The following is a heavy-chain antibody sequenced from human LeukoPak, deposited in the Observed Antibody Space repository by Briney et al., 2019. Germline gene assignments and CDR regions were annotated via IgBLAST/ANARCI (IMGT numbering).Heavy chain of an antibody. J-gene: IGHJ3*01. Sequence: SETLSLTCTVSGGSITNYYWTWIRQPPGKGLEWIGYISYRGNTNYNPSLKSRVTISLDGSKNQFSLNLSSVTAADTAVYYCAREGSSVAAFDVWGQGTMVTVSS. V-gene: IGHV4-59*01. CDR1: GGSITNYY. D-gene: IGHD6-19*01. CDR3: AREGSSVAAFDV. CDR2: ISYRGNT.